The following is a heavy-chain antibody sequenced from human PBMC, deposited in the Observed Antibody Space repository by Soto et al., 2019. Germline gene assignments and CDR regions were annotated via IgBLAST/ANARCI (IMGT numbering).Heavy chain of an antibody. CDR2: IYYSGST. J-gene: IGHJ3*02. D-gene: IGHD3-22*01. CDR1: GGSISSYY. Sequence: SETLSLTCTVSGGSISSYYWSWIRQPPGKGLEWIGYIYYSGSTNYNPSLKSRVTISVDTSKNQFSLKLSSVTAADTAVYYCARGDYSDSRAYARNCAFDIWGQGTMVTVSS. V-gene: IGHV4-59*01. CDR3: ARGDYSDSRAYARNCAFDI.